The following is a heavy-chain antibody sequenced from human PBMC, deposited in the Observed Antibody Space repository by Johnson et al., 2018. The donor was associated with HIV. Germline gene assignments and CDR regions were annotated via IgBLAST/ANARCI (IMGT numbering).Heavy chain of an antibody. J-gene: IGHJ3*02. Sequence: VQLVESGGGLDQPGGSLRLSCAASGFTFSSYWMSWVRQAPGKGLEWVANIKQDGSEKYYVASVKGRFTISRDNSKNTLYLQMNSLRAEDTAVYYCAKAIGDAFDIWGQGTMVTVSS. CDR2: IKQDGSEK. D-gene: IGHD2/OR15-2a*01. V-gene: IGHV3-7*01. CDR3: AKAIGDAFDI. CDR1: GFTFSSYW.